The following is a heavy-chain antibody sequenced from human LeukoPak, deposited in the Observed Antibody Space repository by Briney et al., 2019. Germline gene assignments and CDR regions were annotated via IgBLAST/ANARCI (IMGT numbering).Heavy chain of an antibody. Sequence: PSQTLSLTCTVSGGSITSDNYYWSWIRQPAGKGLEWIGRIYASGNTNYNPSLKSRVTISVDTSKNQFSLRLSSVTAADTAVYYCARGFDPWGQGTLVTVSS. V-gene: IGHV4-61*02. CDR2: IYASGNT. J-gene: IGHJ5*02. CDR1: GGSITSDNYY. CDR3: ARGFDP.